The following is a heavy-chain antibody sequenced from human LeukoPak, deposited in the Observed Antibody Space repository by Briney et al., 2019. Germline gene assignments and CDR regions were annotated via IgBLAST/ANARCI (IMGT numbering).Heavy chain of an antibody. D-gene: IGHD4/OR15-4a*01. Sequence: ASVKVSCKASGGTFSSYAISWVLQAPGQGLEWMGRIIPIFGTANYAQKFQGRVTITTDESTSTAYMELSSLRSEDTAVYYCARANLINDYGAIDYWGQGTLVTVSS. V-gene: IGHV1-69*05. J-gene: IGHJ4*02. CDR3: ARANLINDYGAIDY. CDR1: GGTFSSYA. CDR2: IIPIFGTA.